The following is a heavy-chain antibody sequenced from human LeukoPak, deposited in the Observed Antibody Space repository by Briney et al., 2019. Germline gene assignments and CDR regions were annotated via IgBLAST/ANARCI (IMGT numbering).Heavy chain of an antibody. CDR1: GFTFSSYA. CDR2: IKQDGSEK. J-gene: IGHJ4*02. V-gene: IGHV3-7*01. CDR3: ARVADGSYYFDY. D-gene: IGHD5-24*01. Sequence: GGSLRLSCAASGFTFSSYAMSWVRQAPGKGLEWVANIKQDGSEKYYVDSVKGRFTISRDNAKNSLYLQMNSLRAEDTAVYYCARVADGSYYFDYWGQGTLVTVSS.